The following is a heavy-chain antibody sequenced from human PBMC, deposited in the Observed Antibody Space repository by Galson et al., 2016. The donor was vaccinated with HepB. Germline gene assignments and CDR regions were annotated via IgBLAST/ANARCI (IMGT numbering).Heavy chain of an antibody. CDR2: IYSGGNT. Sequence: SLRLSCAASGFTVSRNYMSWVRQAPGKGLECVSVIYSGGNTYYAASVKGRFTISRDNSKNALCLQMNNLRAEDTAVFYCARKTDTAAPGDYWGQGTLVTVSS. V-gene: IGHV3-66*01. CDR1: GFTVSRNY. CDR3: ARKTDTAAPGDY. D-gene: IGHD5-18*01. J-gene: IGHJ4*02.